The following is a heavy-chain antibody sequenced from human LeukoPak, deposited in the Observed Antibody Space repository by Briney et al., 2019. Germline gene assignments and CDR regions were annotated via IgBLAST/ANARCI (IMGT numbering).Heavy chain of an antibody. V-gene: IGHV3-7*01. J-gene: IGHJ5*02. Sequence: GSLRLSCAASGFTFSSYWMSWVRQAPGKGLEWVANIKQEGSEKYYVDSVKGRFTISRDNAKNSLYLQMNSLRAEDTAAYYCARDLYHYYGSGSYYNALNWFDPWGQGTLVTVSS. D-gene: IGHD3-10*01. CDR3: ARDLYHYYGSGSYYNALNWFDP. CDR2: IKQEGSEK. CDR1: GFTFSSYW.